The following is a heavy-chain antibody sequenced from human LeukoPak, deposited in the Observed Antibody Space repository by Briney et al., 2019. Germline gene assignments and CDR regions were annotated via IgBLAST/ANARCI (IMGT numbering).Heavy chain of an antibody. J-gene: IGHJ5*02. CDR1: GYTFTSYG. V-gene: IGHV1-18*01. D-gene: IGHD2-15*01. CDR2: ISAYNGNT. CDR3: AREYDCSGGSCYAWFDP. Sequence: GASVKVSCKASGYTFTSYGISWVRQAPGQGLEWMGWISAYNGNTNYAQKLQGRITMTTDTSTSTAYMELRSLRSDDTAVYYCAREYDCSGGSCYAWFDPWGQGTLVTVSS.